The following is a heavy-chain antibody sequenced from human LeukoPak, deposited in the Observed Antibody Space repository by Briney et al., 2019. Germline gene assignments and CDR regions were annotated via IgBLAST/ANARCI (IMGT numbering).Heavy chain of an antibody. Sequence: PSETLSLTCTVSGGSISSYYWSWIRQPPGKGLEWIGYIYYSGSTNYNPSLKSRVTISVDTSKNQISLKLSSVTAADTAVYYCARVADYDFWSGPTGYMDVWGKGTTVTVSS. CDR2: IYYSGST. D-gene: IGHD3-3*01. CDR3: ARVADYDFWSGPTGYMDV. V-gene: IGHV4-59*01. CDR1: GGSISSYY. J-gene: IGHJ6*03.